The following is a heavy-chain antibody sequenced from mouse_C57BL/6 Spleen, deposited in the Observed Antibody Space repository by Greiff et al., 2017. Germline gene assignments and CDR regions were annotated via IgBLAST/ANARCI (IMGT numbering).Heavy chain of an antibody. D-gene: IGHD2-2*01. J-gene: IGHJ1*03. CDR3: ARYCGYDNGYFDV. V-gene: IGHV1-55*01. CDR2: IYPGSGST. Sequence: QVQLQQPGAELVKPGASVKMSCKASGYTFTSYWITWVKQRPGQGLEWIGDIYPGSGSTNYNEKFKSKATLTVDTSSSTAYMKLSSLTSEDSAVYYCARYCGYDNGYFDVWGTGTTVTVSS. CDR1: GYTFTSYW.